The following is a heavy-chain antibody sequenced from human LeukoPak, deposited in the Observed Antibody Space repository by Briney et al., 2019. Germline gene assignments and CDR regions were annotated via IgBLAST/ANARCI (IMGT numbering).Heavy chain of an antibody. CDR3: ARDPVAMATTEFDY. V-gene: IGHV1-2*02. CDR1: GYTFTGYD. CDR2: INPNSGGT. J-gene: IGHJ4*02. Sequence: ASVKVSCKASGYTFTGYDMHWVRQAPGQVLEWMGWINPNSGGTNYAQKFQGRVTMTRDTSISTAYMELSRLTSDDTAVYCCARDPVAMATTEFDYWGQGTLVTVSS. D-gene: IGHD5-24*01.